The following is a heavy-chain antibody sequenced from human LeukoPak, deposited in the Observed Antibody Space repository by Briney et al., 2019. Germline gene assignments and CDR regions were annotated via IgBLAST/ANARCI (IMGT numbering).Heavy chain of an antibody. J-gene: IGHJ4*02. V-gene: IGHV3-7*01. D-gene: IGHD5-18*01. Sequence: GGSLRLSCEASGFTFSDYWMSRVRQAPGKGLEWVANIHQDGSEKNYVDSVKGRFTISRDNAKKSLYLQMNSLRAEDTAVYYCATYKWIHLWSTPFDYWGQGTLVTVSS. CDR2: IHQDGSEK. CDR3: ATYKWIHLWSTPFDY. CDR1: GFTFSDYW.